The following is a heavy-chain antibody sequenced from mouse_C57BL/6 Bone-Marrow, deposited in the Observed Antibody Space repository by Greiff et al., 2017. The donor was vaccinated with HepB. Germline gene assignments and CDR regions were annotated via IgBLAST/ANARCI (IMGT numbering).Heavy chain of an antibody. CDR2: ISDGGSYT. J-gene: IGHJ4*01. Sequence: LVESGGGLVKPGGSLKLSCAASGFTFRSYAMSWVRQTPEKRLEWVATISDGGSYTYYPDNVKGRFTISRDNAKNNLYLQMSHLKSEDTAMDYCARDTHNWDAMDYWGQGTSVTVSS. CDR3: ARDTHNWDAMDY. D-gene: IGHD4-1*01. CDR1: GFTFRSYA. V-gene: IGHV5-4*01.